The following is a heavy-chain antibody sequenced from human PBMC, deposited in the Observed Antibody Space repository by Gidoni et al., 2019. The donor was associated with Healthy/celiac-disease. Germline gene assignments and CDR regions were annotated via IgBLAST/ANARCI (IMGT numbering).Heavy chain of an antibody. V-gene: IGHV3-9*01. J-gene: IGHJ4*02. CDR1: GFTFDGYA. CDR2: ISWNSGSI. D-gene: IGHD6-19*01. CDR3: AKDMTEGSSGIDY. Sequence: EVQLVESGGGLVQPGRSLRLSCAASGFTFDGYAMHWVRQGPGKGLEWVSGISWNSGSIGYADSVKGRFTISRDNAKNSLYLQMNSLRAEDTALYHCAKDMTEGSSGIDYWGQGTLVTVSS.